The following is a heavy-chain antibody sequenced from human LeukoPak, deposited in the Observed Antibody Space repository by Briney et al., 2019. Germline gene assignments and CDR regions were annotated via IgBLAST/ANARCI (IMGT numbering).Heavy chain of an antibody. Sequence: SQTLSLTCAISGDSVSSNSAAWNWIRQSPSRGLEWLGRTYYRSKWYNDYAVSVKSRISINPDTSKNQFSLQLNSVTPEDTAVYYCARVSSWKWKYGGAFDIWGQGTMVTVSS. CDR2: TYYRSKWYN. CDR3: ARVSSWKWKYGGAFDI. CDR1: GDSVSSNSAA. J-gene: IGHJ3*02. V-gene: IGHV6-1*01. D-gene: IGHD4-23*01.